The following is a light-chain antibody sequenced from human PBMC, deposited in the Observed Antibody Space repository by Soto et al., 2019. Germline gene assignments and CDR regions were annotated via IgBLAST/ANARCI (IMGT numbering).Light chain of an antibody. V-gene: IGLV2-14*01. CDR1: SSDVGGYNY. J-gene: IGLJ2*01. Sequence: QSVLTQPASVSGSPGQSITISCTGTSSDVGGYNYVSWYQQHPGKAPKLMIYDVSNRPSGVSNRFSGSKSGNTASLTISGLQAEDEAYYYCSSYTSSSTLAVFGGGTQLTVL. CDR3: SSYTSSSTLAV. CDR2: DVS.